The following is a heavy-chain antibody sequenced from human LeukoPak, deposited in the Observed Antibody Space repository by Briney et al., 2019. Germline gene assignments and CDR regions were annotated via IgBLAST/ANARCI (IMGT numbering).Heavy chain of an antibody. Sequence: GASVKVPCKASGGTFSSYAISWVRQAPGQGLEWMGGIIPIFGTANYAQKFQGRVTITADESTSTAYMELSSLRSEDTAVYYCARDPAYYYDSSGYLGDDYWGQGTLVTVSS. CDR3: ARDPAYYYDSSGYLGDDY. CDR1: GGTFSSYA. CDR2: IIPIFGTA. J-gene: IGHJ4*02. D-gene: IGHD3-22*01. V-gene: IGHV1-69*13.